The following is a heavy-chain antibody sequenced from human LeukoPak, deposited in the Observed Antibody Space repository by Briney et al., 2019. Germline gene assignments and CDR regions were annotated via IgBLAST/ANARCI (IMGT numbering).Heavy chain of an antibody. CDR1: GYTFTGYY. D-gene: IGHD1-26*01. J-gene: IGHJ4*02. CDR3: ASSGVHSGSHYYFDY. CDR2: INPNSGGT. Sequence: ASVKVSCKASGYTFTGYYMHWVRQAPGQGLEWMGWINPNSGGTNYAQKFQGRVTMTRDTSISTAYMELSRLRSDDTAVYYCASSGVHSGSHYYFDYWGQGTLVTVSS. V-gene: IGHV1-2*02.